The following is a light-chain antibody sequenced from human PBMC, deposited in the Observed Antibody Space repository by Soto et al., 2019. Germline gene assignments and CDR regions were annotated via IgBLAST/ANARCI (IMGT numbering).Light chain of an antibody. CDR2: DAS. J-gene: IGKJ1*01. CDR1: QSISSW. Sequence: DIQMTQSPSTLSASVGDRVTITCRASQSISSWLAWYQQKPGKAPKLLIYDASNLESGVPSRFSGSGSGTEFTLTFSSLQPDDFATYYCQQYNSYSWTFGQGTKVEIK. V-gene: IGKV1-5*01. CDR3: QQYNSYSWT.